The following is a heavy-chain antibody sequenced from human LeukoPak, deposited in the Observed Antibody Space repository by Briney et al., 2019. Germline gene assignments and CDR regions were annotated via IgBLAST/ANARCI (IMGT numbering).Heavy chain of an antibody. Sequence: TSETLSLTCTVSGGSISSSSDYWGWIRQPPGKGLEWIGTIYYYGSTYYNPSHKSRVTISVNTSKNQFSLKLSAVTAADTAVYYCARHGDSYGSSYFDYWGQGTLVTVSS. CDR2: IYYYGST. J-gene: IGHJ4*02. D-gene: IGHD5-18*01. CDR1: GGSISSSSDY. V-gene: IGHV4-39*01. CDR3: ARHGDSYGSSYFDY.